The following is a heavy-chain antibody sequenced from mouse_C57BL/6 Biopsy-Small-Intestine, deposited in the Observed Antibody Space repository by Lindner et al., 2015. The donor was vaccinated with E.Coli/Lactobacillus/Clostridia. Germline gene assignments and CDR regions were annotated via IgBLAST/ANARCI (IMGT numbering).Heavy chain of an antibody. CDR1: GYSFTGYY. CDR2: INPSTGGT. CDR3: ARSHAEGDY. J-gene: IGHJ2*01. V-gene: IGHV1-42*01. Sequence: VQLQESGPELVKPGASVKISCKASGYSFTGYYMNWVKQSPEKSLEWIGEINPSTGGTTYNQKFKAKATLTVDKSSSTAYMQLTSLTSEDSAVYYCARSHAEGDYWGQGTTLTVSS.